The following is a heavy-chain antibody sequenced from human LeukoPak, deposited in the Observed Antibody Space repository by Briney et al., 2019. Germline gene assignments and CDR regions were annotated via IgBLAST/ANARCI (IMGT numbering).Heavy chain of an antibody. V-gene: IGHV3-23*01. CDR1: GFTFSSYA. D-gene: IGHD2-15*01. CDR3: ANYYCSGGTCSHFDY. J-gene: IGHJ4*02. Sequence: GGSLRLSCAASGFTFSSYAMSWVRQAPGKGLEWVSAISGSGVTTYYADSVKGRFTISRDNSKNTLYLRMNSLRAEDTAVYFCANYYCSGGTCSHFDYWGQGSQVTVSS. CDR2: ISGSGVTT.